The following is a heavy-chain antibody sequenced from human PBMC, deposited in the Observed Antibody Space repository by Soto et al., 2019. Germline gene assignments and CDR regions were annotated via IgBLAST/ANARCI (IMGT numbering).Heavy chain of an antibody. V-gene: IGHV4-39*07. CDR2: IYYSGST. J-gene: IGHJ4*02. CDR1: GGSISSSSYY. Sequence: PSETLSLTCTVSGGSISSSSYYWGWIRQPPGKGLEWIGSIYYSGSTYYNPSLKSRVTISVDTSKNQFSLKLSSVTAADTAVYYCASLTDYGDYNFDYWGQGTLVTVSS. CDR3: ASLTDYGDYNFDY. D-gene: IGHD4-17*01.